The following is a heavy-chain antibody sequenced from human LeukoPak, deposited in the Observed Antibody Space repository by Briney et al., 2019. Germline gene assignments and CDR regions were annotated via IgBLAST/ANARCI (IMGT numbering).Heavy chain of an antibody. CDR2: IIPIFGTA. Sequence: SLKVSCKASGGTFSSYAISWVRQAPGQGLEWIGGIIPIFGTANYAQKFQGRVTITADESTSTAYMELSSLRSEDTAVYYCARGYSSGWYFAFDIWGQGTMVTVSS. V-gene: IGHV1-69*13. D-gene: IGHD6-19*01. J-gene: IGHJ3*02. CDR1: GGTFSSYA. CDR3: ARGYSSGWYFAFDI.